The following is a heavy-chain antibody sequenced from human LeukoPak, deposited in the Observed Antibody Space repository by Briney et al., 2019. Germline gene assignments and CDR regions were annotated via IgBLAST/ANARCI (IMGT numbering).Heavy chain of an antibody. Sequence: SETLSLTCAVYGGSFSGYYWSWIRQPPGKGLEWIGEINHSGSTNYNPSLKGRDTISVDTSKNQFSLKLSSVTAADTAVYYCAREEGASSDAFDIWGQGTMVTVSS. CDR3: AREEGASSDAFDI. CDR2: INHSGST. CDR1: GGSFSGYY. V-gene: IGHV4-34*01. J-gene: IGHJ3*02. D-gene: IGHD2-2*01.